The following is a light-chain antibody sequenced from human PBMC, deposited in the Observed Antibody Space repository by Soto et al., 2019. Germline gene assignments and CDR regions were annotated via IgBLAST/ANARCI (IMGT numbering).Light chain of an antibody. CDR3: QQSYSTPYT. V-gene: IGKV1-39*01. J-gene: IGKJ2*01. CDR1: QSISSY. Sequence: DIQMTQSPSSLSVSVGDRVTITCRASQSISSYLNWYQQNPGKAPKLLIYAASSLQSGVPSRFSGSGSGTDFTLTISSLQPEDFATYYCQQSYSTPYTFGQGTKLEIK. CDR2: AAS.